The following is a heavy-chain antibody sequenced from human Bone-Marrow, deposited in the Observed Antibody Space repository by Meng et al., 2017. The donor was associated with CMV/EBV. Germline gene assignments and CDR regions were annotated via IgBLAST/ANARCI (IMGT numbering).Heavy chain of an antibody. CDR1: GGSFSVNY. Sequence: SETLSLTCAVYGGSFSVNYWSWIRQPPGKGLEWIGEINHSGSTNYNPSLKSRVTISVDTSKNQFSLKLSSVTAADTAVYYCARIGPRYCSSTSCYTTNWFDPWGQGTLVTVSS. V-gene: IGHV4-34*01. CDR3: ARIGPRYCSSTSCYTTNWFDP. D-gene: IGHD2-2*02. CDR2: INHSGST. J-gene: IGHJ5*02.